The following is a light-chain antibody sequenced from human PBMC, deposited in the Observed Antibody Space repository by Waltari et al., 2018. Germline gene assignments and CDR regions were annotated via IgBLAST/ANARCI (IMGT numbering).Light chain of an antibody. V-gene: IGKV2-28*01. CDR3: MQALQTPLT. CDR1: QSLLHTNGYNY. J-gene: IGKJ1*01. CDR2: LGS. Sequence: DILMTHSPLSLHVTPADPASLSCMSSQSLLHTNGYNYFDWYLQKPGQSPQLLIYLGSNRASGVPDRFSGSGSGTDFTLKISRVEAEDVGVYYCMQALQTPLTFGPGTKVDIK.